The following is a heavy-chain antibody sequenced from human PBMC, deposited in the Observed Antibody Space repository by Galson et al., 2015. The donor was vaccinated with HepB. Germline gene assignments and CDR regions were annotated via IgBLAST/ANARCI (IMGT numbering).Heavy chain of an antibody. CDR3: ARRDSSGYYWYFDL. CDR1: GGTFSSYA. J-gene: IGHJ2*01. Sequence: SCKASGGTFSSYAISWVRQAPGQGLEWMGGIIPIFGTANYAQKFQGRVTITADESTSTAYMELSSLRSEDTAVYYCARRDSSGYYWYFDLWGRGTLVTVSS. V-gene: IGHV1-69*01. D-gene: IGHD3-22*01. CDR2: IIPIFGTA.